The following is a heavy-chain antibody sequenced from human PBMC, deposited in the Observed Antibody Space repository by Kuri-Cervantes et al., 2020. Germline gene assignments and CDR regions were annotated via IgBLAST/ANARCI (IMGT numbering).Heavy chain of an antibody. D-gene: IGHD2-21*02. V-gene: IGHV3-30-3*02. J-gene: IGHJ4*02. CDR3: AKTPVGVVTAYYFDY. Sequence: GESLKTSCAASGFTFSSYAMHWVRQAPGKGLEWVAVISYDGSNKYYADSVKGRFTISRDNSKNTLYLQMNSLRAEGTALYYCAKTPVGVVTAYYFDYWGQGTLVTVSS. CDR1: GFTFSSYA. CDR2: ISYDGSNK.